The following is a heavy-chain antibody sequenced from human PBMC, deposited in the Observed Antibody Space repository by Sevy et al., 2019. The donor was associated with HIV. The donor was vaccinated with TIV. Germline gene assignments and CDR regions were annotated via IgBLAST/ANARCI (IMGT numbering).Heavy chain of an antibody. CDR3: ARDGVVATTWPFYFDY. CDR1: GFTFSSYS. J-gene: IGHJ4*02. CDR2: ISSSSSYI. V-gene: IGHV3-21*01. Sequence: GGSLSLSCAASGFTFSSYSMNWVRQAPGKGLEWVSSISSSSSYIYYADSLMGRFTVSRDNAKNSMYRQMNGLGAEDTAVYYCARDGVVATTWPFYFDYWGQGTLVTVSS. D-gene: IGHD5-12*01.